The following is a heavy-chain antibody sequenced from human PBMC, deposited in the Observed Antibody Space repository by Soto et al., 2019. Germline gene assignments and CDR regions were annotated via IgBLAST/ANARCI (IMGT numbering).Heavy chain of an antibody. D-gene: IGHD6-19*01. V-gene: IGHV1-3*05. CDR1: GYTFTGYA. CDR3: ARAVAVAADFDY. Sequence: QVQLVQSGAEEKKPGASVKVSCKASGYTFTGYAMHWVRQAPGQRLEWMGWINAGNGNTKYSQKFQGRVTITRDTSASPAYMEVSSLRSEATAVYYCARAVAVAADFDYWGQGTLVTVSS. J-gene: IGHJ4*02. CDR2: INAGNGNT.